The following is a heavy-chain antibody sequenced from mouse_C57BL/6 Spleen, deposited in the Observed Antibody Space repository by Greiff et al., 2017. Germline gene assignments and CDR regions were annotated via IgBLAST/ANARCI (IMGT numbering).Heavy chain of an antibody. CDR2: ISYDGSN. Sequence: EVHLVESGPGLVKPSQSLSLTCSVTGYSITSGYYWNWLRQFPGNKLEWMGYISYDGSNNYNPSLKNRISITRDTSKNQFFLKLNSETTEDKATYYCARDYGSRFDYWGQGTTLTV. V-gene: IGHV3-6*01. CDR3: ARDYGSRFDY. D-gene: IGHD1-1*01. CDR1: GYSITSGYY. J-gene: IGHJ2*01.